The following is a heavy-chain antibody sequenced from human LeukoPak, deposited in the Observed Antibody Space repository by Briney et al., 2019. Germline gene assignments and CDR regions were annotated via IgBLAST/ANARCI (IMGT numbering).Heavy chain of an antibody. CDR2: IYSGGTT. D-gene: IGHD6-25*01. CDR3: ARYPYSSGPSDY. CDR1: GLTVSNNY. V-gene: IGHV3-66*01. Sequence: GGSLRLSCEASGLTVSNNYMTWVRQAPGKGLEWVLVIYSGGTTYYADSVKGRFTISRDNSKNTLYLQMNSLRAEDTAVYYCARYPYSSGPSDYWGQGILVTVSS. J-gene: IGHJ4*02.